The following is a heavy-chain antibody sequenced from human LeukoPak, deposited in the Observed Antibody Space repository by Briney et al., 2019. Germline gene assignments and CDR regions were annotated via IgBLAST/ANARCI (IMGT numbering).Heavy chain of an antibody. D-gene: IGHD4-23*01. CDR1: GGSISSGGYY. Sequence: PSEALSLTCTVSGGSISSGGYYWSWIRQHPGKGLEWIGYIYYSRSTYYNPSLKSRVTISVDTSKNQFSLKLSSVTAADTAVYYCARYYGGNSNFDYWGQGTLVTVSS. CDR2: IYYSRST. V-gene: IGHV4-30-4*08. CDR3: ARYYGGNSNFDY. J-gene: IGHJ4*02.